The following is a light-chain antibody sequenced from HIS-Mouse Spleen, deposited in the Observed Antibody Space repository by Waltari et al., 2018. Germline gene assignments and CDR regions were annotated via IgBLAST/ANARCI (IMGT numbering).Light chain of an antibody. CDR2: DVS. Sequence: QSALTQPASVSGSPGQSITISCTGTSSCVGGYNYVSWYQQHPGKAPKPMSYDVSNRPSGVSNRFSGSKSGNTASLTISGLQAEDEADYYCSSYTSSSTLVFGGGTKLTVL. V-gene: IGLV2-14*03. CDR1: SSCVGGYNY. CDR3: SSYTSSSTLV. J-gene: IGLJ2*01.